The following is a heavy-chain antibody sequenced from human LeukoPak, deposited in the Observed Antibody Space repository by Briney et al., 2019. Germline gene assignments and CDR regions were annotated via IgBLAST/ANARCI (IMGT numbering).Heavy chain of an antibody. J-gene: IGHJ6*03. CDR2: IIPVFGTA. CDR1: GGTFSTYV. CDR3: ARDRNHVLLWFGEYNSYYMDV. V-gene: IGHV1-69*06. Sequence: SVKVSCKASGGTFSTYVISWVRQAPGQGLEWMGGIIPVFGTANYAQKFQGRVTITADKSTSTAYMELSSLRSEDTAVYYCARDRNHVLLWFGEYNSYYMDVWGKGTTVTVSS. D-gene: IGHD3-10*01.